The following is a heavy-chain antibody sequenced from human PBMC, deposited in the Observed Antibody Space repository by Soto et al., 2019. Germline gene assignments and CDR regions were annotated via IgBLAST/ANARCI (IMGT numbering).Heavy chain of an antibody. J-gene: IGHJ3*02. CDR3: ATDPWGFNYDTRPPDAVDS. Sequence: VXSQKISCEASGDAFKTYCIAWVRHLQGKGLEGMGIIYPEDSDTRYSPPFQGQVTLSADKSINTAYLQWSSLQASETAIYYCATDPWGFNYDTRPPDAVDSWVQGKTVTFSS. CDR2: IYPEDSDT. CDR1: GDAFKTYC. V-gene: IGHV5-51*01. D-gene: IGHD3-22*01.